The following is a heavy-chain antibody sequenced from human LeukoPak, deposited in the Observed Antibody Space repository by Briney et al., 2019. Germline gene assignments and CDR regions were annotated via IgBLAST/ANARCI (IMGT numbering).Heavy chain of an antibody. CDR3: ARGLHEGYSSSSGH. V-gene: IGHV1-2*02. Sequence: ASLKVSCKASGYTFTGYYMCWVRQAPGQGLWWMGWINPNSGGTNYAQTFRGRVTMTRDTSISTAYMERSRLRADATAGYYGARGLHEGYSSSSGHWGQGTLVTVSS. CDR2: INPNSGGT. D-gene: IGHD6-6*01. J-gene: IGHJ4*02. CDR1: GYTFTGYY.